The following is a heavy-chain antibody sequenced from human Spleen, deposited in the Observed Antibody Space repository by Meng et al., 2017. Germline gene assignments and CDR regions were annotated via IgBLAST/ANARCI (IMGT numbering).Heavy chain of an antibody. CDR2: ISGSGGST. V-gene: IGHV3-23*01. CDR3: AKDRYDSSHYYGMDV. D-gene: IGHD3-22*01. CDR1: TFTFSSYV. J-gene: IGHJ6*02. Sequence: GGSLRLSCAASTFTFSSYVMSWVRQAPGKGLEWVSAISGSGGSTYYADSVKGRFTISRDNSKNTLYLQMNSLRAEDTAVYYCAKDRYDSSHYYGMDVWGQGTTVTVSS.